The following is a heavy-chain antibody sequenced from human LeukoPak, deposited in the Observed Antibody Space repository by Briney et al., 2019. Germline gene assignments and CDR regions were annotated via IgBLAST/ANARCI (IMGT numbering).Heavy chain of an antibody. CDR3: ARGYCSSTSCYPRGY. D-gene: IGHD2-2*01. CDR2: ISAYNGNT. Sequence: ASVKVSCKAAGYTFTIYGISWVRQAPGQGLEWMGWISAYNGNTNYAQKLQGRVTKTTNTSTSKAYMELRSLRSDDTAVYYCARGYCSSTSCYPRGYWGQGTLVTVSS. V-gene: IGHV1-18*01. J-gene: IGHJ4*02. CDR1: GYTFTIYG.